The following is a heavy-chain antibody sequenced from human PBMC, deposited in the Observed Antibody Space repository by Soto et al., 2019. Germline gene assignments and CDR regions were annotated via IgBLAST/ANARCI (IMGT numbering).Heavy chain of an antibody. D-gene: IGHD4-4*01. CDR3: ARGPGRRRRTIDYSNYFTLGRAGVAP. CDR2: TNHSGST. V-gene: IGHV4-34*01. J-gene: IGHJ5*02. CDR1: GGSFSGYY. Sequence: SETLSLTCAVYGGSFSGYYWSWIRQPPGKGLEWIGETNHSGSTNYNPSLKSRVTISVDTSKNQFSLKLSSVTAADTAVYYCARGPGRRRRTIDYSNYFTLGRAGVAPWGQGTPVTVSS.